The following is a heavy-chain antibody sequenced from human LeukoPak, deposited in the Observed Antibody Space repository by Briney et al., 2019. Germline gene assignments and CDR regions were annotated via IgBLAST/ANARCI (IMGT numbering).Heavy chain of an antibody. CDR1: GFTFSSYA. CDR2: ISASGGST. CDR3: ARVRGTVNWFDP. J-gene: IGHJ5*02. Sequence: GGSLRLSCAASGFTFSSYAMSWVRQAPGKGLEWVSAISASGGSTYYADSMKGRFTISRDNAKNSLYLQMNSLRAEDTAVYYCARVRGTVNWFDPWGQGTLVTVSS. D-gene: IGHD4-11*01. V-gene: IGHV3-23*01.